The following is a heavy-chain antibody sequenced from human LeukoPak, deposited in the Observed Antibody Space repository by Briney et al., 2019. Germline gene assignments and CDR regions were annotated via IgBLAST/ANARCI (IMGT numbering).Heavy chain of an antibody. CDR3: ARASGYGDPVDY. V-gene: IGHV1-2*02. CDR1: GYTFTGYY. CDR2: INPNSGGT. J-gene: IGHJ4*02. Sequence: ASVKVSCKASGYTFTGYYMHWVRQAPGQGLEWMGWINPNSGGTNYAQKLQGRVTITTDTSTSTAYMELRSLRSDDTAVYYCARASGYGDPVDYWGQGTLVTVSS. D-gene: IGHD4-17*01.